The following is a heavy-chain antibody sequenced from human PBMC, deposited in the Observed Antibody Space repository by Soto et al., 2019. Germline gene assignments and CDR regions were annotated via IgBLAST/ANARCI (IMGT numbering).Heavy chain of an antibody. V-gene: IGHV1-69*18. CDR3: ARGDGFNDYFDY. D-gene: IGHD5-12*01. CDR2: HIPMFGST. CDR1: GGTFSGAG. J-gene: IGHJ4*02. Sequence: QVHLVQSGAEVRQPGSSVRVSCKASGGTFSGAGVSWVRQAPGQGLEWMGNHIPMFGSTNYAEKFQGRLTISADAPATTAYMDLSSLRSDDTAVYYCARGDGFNDYFDYWGQGALVTVSS.